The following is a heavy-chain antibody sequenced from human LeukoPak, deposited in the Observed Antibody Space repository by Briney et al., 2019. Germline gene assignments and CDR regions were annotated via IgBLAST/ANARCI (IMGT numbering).Heavy chain of an antibody. CDR2: IRYDGSNK. V-gene: IGHV3-30*02. Sequence: PGGSLRLSCAASGFTFSSYGMHWVRQAPGKGLEWVAFIRYDGSNKYYADSVKGRFTISRDNSKNTLYLQMNSLRAEDTAVYYCAKDAPHRGAVAGNLFDYWGQGTLVTVSS. CDR1: GFTFSSYG. J-gene: IGHJ4*02. CDR3: AKDAPHRGAVAGNLFDY. D-gene: IGHD6-19*01.